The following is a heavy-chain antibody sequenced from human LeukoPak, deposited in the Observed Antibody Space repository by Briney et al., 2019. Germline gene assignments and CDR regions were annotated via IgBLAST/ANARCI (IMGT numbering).Heavy chain of an antibody. CDR2: IYYSGST. CDR3: ARLSCTTASCSHRGFYYYGLDV. J-gene: IGHJ6*02. CDR1: GGSISSNIYY. V-gene: IGHV4-39*01. Sequence: PSETLSLSCSVSGGSISSNIYYWVWIRQPPGKGLEWIGSIYYSGSTYYSPSLESRVSIDVDTSKSQFSLRMTSVTAADTAIYYCARLSCTTASCSHRGFYYYGLDVWGQGTTVTVSS. D-gene: IGHD2-2*01.